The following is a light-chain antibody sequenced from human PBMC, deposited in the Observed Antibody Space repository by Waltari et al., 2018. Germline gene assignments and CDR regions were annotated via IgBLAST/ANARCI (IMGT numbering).Light chain of an antibody. CDR1: SSDVGGYNY. V-gene: IGLV2-8*01. J-gene: IGLJ2*01. CDR2: EVS. CDR3: SSYAGSNNFVV. Sequence: QSALTQPPSASGSPGQSVTLSCTGTSSDVGGYNYVSRYQQHPGKAPKLMIYEVSKRPSGVPDRFSGSKSGNTASLTVSGLQAEDEADYYCSSYAGSNNFVVFGGGTKLTVL.